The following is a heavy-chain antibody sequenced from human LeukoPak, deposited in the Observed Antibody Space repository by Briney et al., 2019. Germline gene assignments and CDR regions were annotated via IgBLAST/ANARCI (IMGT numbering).Heavy chain of an antibody. CDR3: AKPHHYSVLWYFDY. CDR2: TSYDGNTK. CDR1: GFTFTSYG. J-gene: IGHJ4*02. Sequence: GGSLRLSCATSGFTFTSYGMHWVRQAPGKGVEWVAVTSYDGNTKYYADSVKGRFTVYRDNSKNTLYLEMNSLRSEDTAVYYCAKPHHYSVLWYFDYWGQGTLVTVSS. V-gene: IGHV3-30*18. D-gene: IGHD5/OR15-5a*01.